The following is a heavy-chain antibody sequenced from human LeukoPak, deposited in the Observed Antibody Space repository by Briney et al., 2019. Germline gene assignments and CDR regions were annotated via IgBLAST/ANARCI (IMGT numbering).Heavy chain of an antibody. Sequence: PGGSLRLSCAASGFTFTDYYMSWIRQAPGKGLEWISYVISSGTYTNYADSVKGRFTISRDNAKNSVHLEMNSLRVEDTAVYYCVRDRNWFDPWGQGTLVTVYS. CDR2: VISSGTYT. J-gene: IGHJ5*02. CDR1: GFTFTDYY. CDR3: VRDRNWFDP. V-gene: IGHV3-11*05.